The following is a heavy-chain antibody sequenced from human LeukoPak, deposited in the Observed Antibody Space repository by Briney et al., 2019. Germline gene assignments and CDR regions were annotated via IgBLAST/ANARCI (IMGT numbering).Heavy chain of an antibody. Sequence: GGSLRLSCATSGFTFMNYAMSWVRQAPGKGLEWVTLISYDGSNKYYADSVKGRFTISRDNAKNSLYLQMNSLRAEDTAVYYCARGSYYDSSGYSDAFDIWGQGTMVTVSS. CDR1: GFTFMNYA. V-gene: IGHV3-30*03. CDR2: ISYDGSNK. CDR3: ARGSYYDSSGYSDAFDI. J-gene: IGHJ3*02. D-gene: IGHD3-22*01.